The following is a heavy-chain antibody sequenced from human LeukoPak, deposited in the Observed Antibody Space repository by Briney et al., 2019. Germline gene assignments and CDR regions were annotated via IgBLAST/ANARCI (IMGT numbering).Heavy chain of an antibody. CDR3: ARHYGP. V-gene: IGHV4-59*08. Sequence: SETLSLTCTVSGGSISNYYWSWIRQPPGKGLEWIGYIYYSGSTNYNPSLKSRVTISVDTSKNQFSLKLNSVTAADTAVYYCARHYGPWGQGTLVTVSS. D-gene: IGHD3-10*01. CDR1: GGSISNYY. CDR2: IYYSGST. J-gene: IGHJ5*02.